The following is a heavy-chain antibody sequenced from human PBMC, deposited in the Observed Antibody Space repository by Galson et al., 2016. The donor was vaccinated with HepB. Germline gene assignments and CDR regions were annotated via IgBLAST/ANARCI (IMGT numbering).Heavy chain of an antibody. CDR3: AGHELHSNSWYMDS. D-gene: IGHD6-13*01. CDR1: GYKFTSYW. Sequence: QSGAEVKKPGESLKISCQGSGYKFTSYWIGWVRQVPGKGLEWMGTIYPGDSDTRYSPSFQGQVTISVDKSISTAYLQWSSLKASASAMYYCAGHELHSNSWYMDSWGQGTLVTVSS. V-gene: IGHV5-51*01. CDR2: IYPGDSDT. J-gene: IGHJ4*02.